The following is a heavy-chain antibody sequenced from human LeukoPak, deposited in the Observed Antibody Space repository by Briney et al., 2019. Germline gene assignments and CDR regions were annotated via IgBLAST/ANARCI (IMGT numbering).Heavy chain of an antibody. CDR3: ARDGDLYYYDSSGYASRAFDI. CDR2: IYYSGST. J-gene: IGHJ3*02. V-gene: IGHV4-59*01. Sequence: SETLSLTCTVSGGSISSYYWSWIRQPPGKGLEWIGYIYYSGSTNYNPSLKSRVTISVDTSKNQFSLKLSSVTAADTAVYYCARDGDLYYYDSSGYASRAFDIWGQGTMVTVSS. CDR1: GGSISSYY. D-gene: IGHD3-22*01.